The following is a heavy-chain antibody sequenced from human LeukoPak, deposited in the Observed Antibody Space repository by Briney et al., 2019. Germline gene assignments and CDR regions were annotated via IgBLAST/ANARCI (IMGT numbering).Heavy chain of an antibody. CDR2: IHQRGST. Sequence: SETLSLTCTVSGSSISSGDYYWSWIRQPPGKGLEWIGHIHQRGSTYYNPSLKSRVTISVDRPKNQVSLKLIAMTAADTAVYYCARIHFQFYYMDVWGKGTTVTVSS. CDR1: GSSISSGDYY. CDR3: ARIHFQFYYMDV. V-gene: IGHV4-30-4*01. D-gene: IGHD2/OR15-2a*01. J-gene: IGHJ6*03.